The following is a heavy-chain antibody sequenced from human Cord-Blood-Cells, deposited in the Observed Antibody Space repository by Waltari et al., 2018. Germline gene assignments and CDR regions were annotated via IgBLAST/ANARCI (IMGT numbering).Heavy chain of an antibody. V-gene: IGHV3-21*01. J-gene: IGHJ4*02. CDR3: ERGGGSGGSCYTDY. D-gene: IGHD2-15*01. CDR2: ISSISNYI. CDR1: GFTCSSYS. Sequence: EVQLVESGGGMVKPGGSLRRSCAASGFTCSSYSMNLVSQATGKGLEWVSSISSISNYINYADSVKVQFTISRDNAKNSLYRQMNSLRAEDTAVYYCERGGGSGGSCYTDYWGQGTLVTVSS.